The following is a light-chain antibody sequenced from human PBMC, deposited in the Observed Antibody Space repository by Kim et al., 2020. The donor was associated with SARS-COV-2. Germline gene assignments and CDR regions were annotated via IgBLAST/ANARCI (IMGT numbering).Light chain of an antibody. V-gene: IGKV1-5*03. J-gene: IGKJ2*01. CDR3: QQYSSYLYT. CDR1: QSISSW. CDR2: KAS. Sequence: DIQITQSPSTLSASVGDRVTITCRASQSISSWLAWYQQKPGKAPKLLIYKASSLESGVPSRFSGSGSGTEFTLTISSLQPDDFATYHCQQYSSYLYTFGQGTKLEI.